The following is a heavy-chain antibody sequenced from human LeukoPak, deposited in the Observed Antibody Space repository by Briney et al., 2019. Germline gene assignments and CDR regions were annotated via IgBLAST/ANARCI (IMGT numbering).Heavy chain of an antibody. CDR3: AKSARRYCSGGSCYYFDY. CDR1: GFTFSSYG. CDR2: IRYDGSNK. J-gene: IGHJ4*02. Sequence: PGGSLRLSCAASGFTFSSYGMHWVRQAPGKGLEWVAFIRYDGSNKYYADSVKGRFTFSRDNSKNTLYLQMNSLRAEDTAVYYCAKSARRYCSGGSCYYFDYWGQGTLVTVSS. V-gene: IGHV3-30*02. D-gene: IGHD2-15*01.